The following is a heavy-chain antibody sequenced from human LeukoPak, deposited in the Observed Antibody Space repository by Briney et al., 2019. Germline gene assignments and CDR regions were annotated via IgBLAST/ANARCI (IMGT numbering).Heavy chain of an antibody. V-gene: IGHV1-2*02. J-gene: IGHJ5*02. CDR2: INPNSGGT. CDR3: ARWGIVVVVAAADARGFDP. D-gene: IGHD2-15*01. Sequence: ASVKVSCKASGYTFTGYYMHWVRQAPGQGLEWMGWINPNSGGTNYAQKFQGRVTMTRDTSSSTAYMELSRLRSDDTAVYYCARWGIVVVVAAADARGFDPWGQGTLVTVSS. CDR1: GYTFTGYY.